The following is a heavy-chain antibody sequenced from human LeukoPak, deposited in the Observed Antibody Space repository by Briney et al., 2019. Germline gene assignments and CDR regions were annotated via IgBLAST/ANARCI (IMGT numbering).Heavy chain of an antibody. J-gene: IGHJ3*02. CDR1: GYSFTSYW. CDR3: ARPKTETGYDAFDI. CDR2: IYPGDSDT. D-gene: IGHD2-15*01. V-gene: IGHV5-51*01. Sequence: GESLQISCKGSGYSFTSYWIGWVRQMPGKGLEWMGIIYPGDSDTRYSPSFQGQVTISADRSINTAYLQWSSLRASDTAMYYCARPKTETGYDAFDIWGQGTMVTVSS.